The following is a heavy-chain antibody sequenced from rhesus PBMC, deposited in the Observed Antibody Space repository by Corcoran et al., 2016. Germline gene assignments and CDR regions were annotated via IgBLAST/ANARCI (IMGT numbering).Heavy chain of an antibody. CDR1: GGSISSSNW. D-gene: IGHD1-14*01. V-gene: IGHV4-65*01. CDR3: ARVPAGTTHFDY. J-gene: IGHJ4*01. CDR2: ISCSGGNT. Sequence: QVQLQESGPGLVKPSETLSLTCAVSGGSISSSNWGSWIRQPPGKGLEWIGYISCSGGNTPYNPYLKSRVTLSTDTSKNQFSLKLSSVTAADTAVYYCARVPAGTTHFDYWGQGVLVTVSS.